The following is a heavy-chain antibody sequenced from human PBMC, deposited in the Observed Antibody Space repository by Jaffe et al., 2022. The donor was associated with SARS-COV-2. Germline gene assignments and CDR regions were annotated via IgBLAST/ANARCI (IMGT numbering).Heavy chain of an antibody. J-gene: IGHJ4*02. CDR2: IYYSGST. CDR1: GGSISSSSYY. CDR3: ARQSSPRDIVVVVAATKYYFDY. V-gene: IGHV4-39*01. D-gene: IGHD2-15*01. Sequence: QLQLQESGPGLVKPSETLSLTCTVSGGSISSSSYYWGWIRQPPGKGLEWIGSIYYSGSTYYNPSLKSRVTISVDTSKNQFSLKLSSVTAADTAVYYCARQSSPRDIVVVVAATKYYFDYWGQGTLVTVSS.